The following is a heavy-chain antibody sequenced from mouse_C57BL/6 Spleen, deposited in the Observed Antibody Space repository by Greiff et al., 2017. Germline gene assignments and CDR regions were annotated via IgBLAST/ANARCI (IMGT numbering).Heavy chain of an antibody. CDR2: IDPETGGT. D-gene: IGHD1-1*01. CDR1: GYTFTDYE. V-gene: IGHV1-15*01. Sequence: VQLQQSGAELVRPGASVTLSCKASGYTFTDYEMHWVKQTPVHGLEWIGAIDPETGGTAYNQKFKGKAILTADKSSSTAYMELRSLTSEDSAVYYCTRKVLRSYYLDYWGQGTTLTVSS. J-gene: IGHJ2*01. CDR3: TRKVLRSYYLDY.